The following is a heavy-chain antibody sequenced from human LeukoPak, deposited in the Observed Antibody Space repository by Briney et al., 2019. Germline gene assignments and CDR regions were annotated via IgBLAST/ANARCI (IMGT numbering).Heavy chain of an antibody. CDR2: IRGSGGPT. Sequence: GGSLRLSCAASGFTFTSYAMSWVRQAPGKGLECVSVIRGSGGPTYYADSVKGRFTISRDNSKNTLYLQMNSLRAEDTAVYYCAKGLLLWFGEFLEAFDIWGQGTMVTVSS. J-gene: IGHJ3*02. V-gene: IGHV3-23*01. CDR1: GFTFTSYA. CDR3: AKGLLLWFGEFLEAFDI. D-gene: IGHD3-10*01.